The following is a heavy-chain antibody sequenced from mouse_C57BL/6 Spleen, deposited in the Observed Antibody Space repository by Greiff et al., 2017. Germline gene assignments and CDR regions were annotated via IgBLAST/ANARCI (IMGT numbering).Heavy chain of an antibody. CDR3: ERDEGVWYFDV. V-gene: IGHV5-16*01. CDR1: GFTFSDYY. CDR2: INYDGSST. J-gene: IGHJ1*03. Sequence: EVKLVESEGGLVQPGSSMKLSCTASGFTFSDYYMAWVRQVPEKGLEWVANINYDGSSTYYLDSLKSRFIISRDNAKNILYLQMSSLKSEDTATYYCERDEGVWYFDVWGTGTTVTVSS.